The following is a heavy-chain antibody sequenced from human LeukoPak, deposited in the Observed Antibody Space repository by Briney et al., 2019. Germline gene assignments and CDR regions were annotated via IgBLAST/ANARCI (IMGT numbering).Heavy chain of an antibody. V-gene: IGHV4-61*02. J-gene: IGHJ4*02. D-gene: IGHD6-19*01. CDR2: IYSSGRT. CDR1: GGSISSSTYY. CDR3: ARDIHTSDWTKFDC. Sequence: SETLSLTCNVSGGSISSSTYYWSWIRQPAGKGLEWIGRIYSSGRTNYNPSLKSRVTISVDTSKNQFSLNLSSVTAADTAVYYCARDIHTSDWTKFDCWGQGTSVTVSS.